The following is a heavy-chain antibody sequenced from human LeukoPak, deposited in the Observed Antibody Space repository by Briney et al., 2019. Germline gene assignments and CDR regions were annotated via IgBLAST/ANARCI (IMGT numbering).Heavy chain of an antibody. V-gene: IGHV4-31*03. CDR3: ARAGGSYPWFDP. CDR1: GGSISSGGYY. D-gene: IGHD1-26*01. Sequence: SETLSLTCTVSGGSISSGGYYWSWIRQHPGKGLEWIGYIYYSGSTYYNPSLKSRVTISVDTSKNQFSLKLSSVTAADTAVYYCARAGGSYPWFDPWGQGTLVAVSS. CDR2: IYYSGST. J-gene: IGHJ5*02.